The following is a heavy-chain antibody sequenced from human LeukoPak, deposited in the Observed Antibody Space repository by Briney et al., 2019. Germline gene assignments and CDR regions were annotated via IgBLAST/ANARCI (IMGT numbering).Heavy chain of an antibody. CDR3: AKDRLVAGNYYYYMDV. D-gene: IGHD6-19*01. Sequence: GGSLRLSCAASGFTFSSYGMHWVRQAPGKGLEWVAFIRYDGSNKYYADSVKGRFTISRDNSKNTLYLQMNSLRAEDTAVYYCAKDRLVAGNYYYYMDVWGKGTTVTISS. CDR1: GFTFSSYG. V-gene: IGHV3-30*02. J-gene: IGHJ6*03. CDR2: IRYDGSNK.